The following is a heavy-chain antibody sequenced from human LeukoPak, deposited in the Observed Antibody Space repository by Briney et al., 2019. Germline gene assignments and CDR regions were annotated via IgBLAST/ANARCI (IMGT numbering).Heavy chain of an antibody. Sequence: GGSLRLSCAASGFTFSSYAMSWVRQAPGKGLEWVSAISGNGGSTYYADSVKGRFTISRDNSKNTLYLQMNSPRTDETAVYYCAKGLSIAAAGSSVDYWGQGTLVTVSS. CDR2: ISGNGGST. V-gene: IGHV3-23*01. CDR3: AKGLSIAAAGSSVDY. D-gene: IGHD6-13*01. J-gene: IGHJ4*02. CDR1: GFTFSSYA.